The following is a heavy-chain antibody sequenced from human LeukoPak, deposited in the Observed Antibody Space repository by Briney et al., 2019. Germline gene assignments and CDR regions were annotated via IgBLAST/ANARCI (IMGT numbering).Heavy chain of an antibody. D-gene: IGHD3-22*01. V-gene: IGHV3-30-3*01. CDR1: GFTFSSYA. Sequence: GGSLRLSCAASGFTFSSYAMHWVRQAPGKGLEWVAVISYDGSNKYYADSVKGRFTISRDNSKNTLYLQMNSLRAEDTAVYYCARDPSYDSSGYFDYWGQGTLVTVSS. J-gene: IGHJ4*02. CDR2: ISYDGSNK. CDR3: ARDPSYDSSGYFDY.